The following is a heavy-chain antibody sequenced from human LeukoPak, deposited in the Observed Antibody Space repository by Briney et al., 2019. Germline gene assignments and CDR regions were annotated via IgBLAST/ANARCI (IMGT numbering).Heavy chain of an antibody. CDR2: ISTSGGGT. Sequence: GGSLRLSCAASAFTFSNHAMSWVRQAPGKGLEWVSTISTSGGGTFYADSVKGRFTISRDNSKNTLYLHINSLRAEDTAVYYCARTRGSYWYFDLWGRGTLVTVSS. CDR1: AFTFSNHA. V-gene: IGHV3-23*01. J-gene: IGHJ2*01. D-gene: IGHD1-14*01. CDR3: ARTRGSYWYFDL.